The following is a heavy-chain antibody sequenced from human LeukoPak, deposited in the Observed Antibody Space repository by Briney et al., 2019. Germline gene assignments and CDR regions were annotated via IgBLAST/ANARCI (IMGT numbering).Heavy chain of an antibody. CDR2: ISYDGSNK. Sequence: GGSLRLSCAASGFTLSSYGMHWVRQAPGKGLEWVAVISYDGSNKYYADSVKGRFTISRDNSKNTLYLQMNSLRAEDTAVYYCAKDQGGYGDYFDYWGQGTLVTVSS. J-gene: IGHJ4*02. D-gene: IGHD4-17*01. CDR3: AKDQGGYGDYFDY. CDR1: GFTLSSYG. V-gene: IGHV3-30*18.